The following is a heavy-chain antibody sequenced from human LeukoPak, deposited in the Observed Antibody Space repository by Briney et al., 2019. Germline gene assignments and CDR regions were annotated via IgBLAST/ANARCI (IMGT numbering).Heavy chain of an antibody. J-gene: IGHJ3*02. V-gene: IGHV1-2*02. CDR3: ARDRPLSSSWYQPIFVAFDI. D-gene: IGHD6-13*01. CDR1: GYTFTGYY. CDR2: INPNSGGT. Sequence: ASVKLSCKASGYTFTGYYMHWVRQAPGQGLEWMGWINPNSGGTNYAQKFQGRVTMTRDTSISTAYMELSRLRSDDTAVYYCARDRPLSSSWYQPIFVAFDIWGQGTMVTVSS.